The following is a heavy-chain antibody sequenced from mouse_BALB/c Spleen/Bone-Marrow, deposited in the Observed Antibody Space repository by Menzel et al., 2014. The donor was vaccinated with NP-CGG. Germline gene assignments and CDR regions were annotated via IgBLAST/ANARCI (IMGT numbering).Heavy chain of an antibody. CDR3: ARRRSDLNYFDY. Sequence: EVNVVESGGGLVKPGGSLKLSCAASGFTFSSYAMSWVRQTPEKRLEWVASISSGGSYTCYPDSVKERFTISRDNAKNTLCLQMSSLRSEDTAMYHRARRRSDLNYFDYWGQGTTLTVSS. CDR1: GFTFSSYA. V-gene: IGHV5-9-3*01. D-gene: IGHD2-14*01. J-gene: IGHJ2*01. CDR2: ISSGGSYT.